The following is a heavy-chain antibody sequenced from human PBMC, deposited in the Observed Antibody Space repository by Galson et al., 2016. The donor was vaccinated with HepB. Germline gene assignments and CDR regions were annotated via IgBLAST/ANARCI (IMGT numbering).Heavy chain of an antibody. V-gene: IGHV3-33*06. CDR2: IWYDGSNK. CDR3: AKAYYAFWGVYFRENAIDY. CDR1: GFTFRSYW. J-gene: IGHJ4*02. Sequence: SLRLSCAASGFTFRSYWMSWVRQAPGKGLEWVAVIWYDGSNKYYIDSVKGRFTISRDNSKNTLYLQMDSLRVEDTAIYYCAKAYYAFWGVYFRENAIDYWGQGTLVTVSS. D-gene: IGHD3-3*01.